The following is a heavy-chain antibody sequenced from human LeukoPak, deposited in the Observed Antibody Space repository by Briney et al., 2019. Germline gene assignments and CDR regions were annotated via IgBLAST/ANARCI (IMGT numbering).Heavy chain of an antibody. J-gene: IGHJ3*02. V-gene: IGHV3-30*04. CDR3: ARDSSPLNWYYYRAFDI. D-gene: IGHD3-10*01. Sequence: GGSLRLSCAASGFTFSSYAMHWVRQAPGKGLEWVAVISYDGSNKYYADSVKGRFTISRDNSKNTLYLQMNNLRAEDTAVYYCARDSSPLNWYYYRAFDIWGQGTMVTVSS. CDR2: ISYDGSNK. CDR1: GFTFSSYA.